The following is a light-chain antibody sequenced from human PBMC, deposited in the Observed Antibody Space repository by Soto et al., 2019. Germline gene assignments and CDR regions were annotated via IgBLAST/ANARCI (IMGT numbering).Light chain of an antibody. Sequence: EIVLTQSPGTLSLSPGERATLSCRASQSVSSSHLAWYQQKPGQAPRLLISGASSRATGIPDRFTGSGSGTDFALTISRLEPEDFAVYYCQQYDISPRTFGQGTKVDI. CDR2: GAS. CDR1: QSVSSSH. CDR3: QQYDISPRT. J-gene: IGKJ1*01. V-gene: IGKV3-20*01.